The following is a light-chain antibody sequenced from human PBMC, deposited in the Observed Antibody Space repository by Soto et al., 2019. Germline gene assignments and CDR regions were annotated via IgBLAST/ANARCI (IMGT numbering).Light chain of an antibody. V-gene: IGLV1-47*01. CDR3: AAWDDSLSGDV. Sequence: QSVLTQPPSASGTPGQRVTISCSGSSSNIGSNYVYWYQQFPGTAPKLLIYRNNQRPSGVPDRFSGSKSGTSASLAISGLRSEDEADYYCAAWDDSLSGDVLGTGTKLTVL. J-gene: IGLJ1*01. CDR1: SSNIGSNY. CDR2: RNN.